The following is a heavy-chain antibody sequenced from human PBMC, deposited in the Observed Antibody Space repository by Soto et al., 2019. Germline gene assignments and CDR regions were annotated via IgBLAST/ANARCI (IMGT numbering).Heavy chain of an antibody. CDR2: IYYSGIT. CDR1: GVSISNSSYY. V-gene: IGHV4-39*01. Sequence: SETLSLTCTVSGVSISNSSYYWGWIRRPPGKGLEWIGTIYYSGITYYNPSLKSRVTISVDTSKNQFSLKLTSVTAADTAVYYCARHGSNWGQGTLVTVSS. J-gene: IGHJ4*02. CDR3: ARHGSN.